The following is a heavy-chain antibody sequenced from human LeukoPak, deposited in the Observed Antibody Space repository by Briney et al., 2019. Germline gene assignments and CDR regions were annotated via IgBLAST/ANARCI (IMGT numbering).Heavy chain of an antibody. D-gene: IGHD3-22*01. CDR3: ARGRHRYDSSGYYLFDY. V-gene: IGHV1-2*02. CDR2: INPNSGGT. Sequence: GASVNVSCKASVYTFTGYYMHWVRQAPGQGLEWMGWINPNSGGTNYAQKFQGRVTMTRDTSISTAYMELSRLRSDDTAVYYCARGRHRYDSSGYYLFDYWGQGTLVTVSS. CDR1: VYTFTGYY. J-gene: IGHJ4*02.